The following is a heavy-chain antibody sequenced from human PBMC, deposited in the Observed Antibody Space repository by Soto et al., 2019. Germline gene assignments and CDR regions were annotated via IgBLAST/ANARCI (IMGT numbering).Heavy chain of an antibody. Sequence: QVQLVQSGAEVKKPGSSVKVSCKASGGTFSSYAISWVRQAPGQGLEWMGGIIPIFGTANYAQKFQGRVTITADESTSTAYMELSSLRSEDTAVYYCARGGYQLLLYYYYGMDVWGQGTTVTVSS. J-gene: IGHJ6*02. CDR1: GGTFSSYA. V-gene: IGHV1-69*12. CDR2: IIPIFGTA. D-gene: IGHD2-2*01. CDR3: ARGGYQLLLYYYYGMDV.